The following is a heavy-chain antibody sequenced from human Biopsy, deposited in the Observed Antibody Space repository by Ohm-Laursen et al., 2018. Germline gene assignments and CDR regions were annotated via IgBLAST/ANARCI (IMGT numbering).Heavy chain of an antibody. CDR1: GGSIKSYY. J-gene: IGHJ4*02. Sequence: GTLSLTCTVSGGSIKSYYWNWIRQSPGKGLEWIGSVYHSGTTYYSPSLKSRVTISVDTSKNQLSLKVTSVTAADTAAYYCARHDGNGPFALDSWGQGTLVTVS. CDR2: VYHSGTT. V-gene: IGHV4-59*08. D-gene: IGHD5-24*01. CDR3: ARHDGNGPFALDS.